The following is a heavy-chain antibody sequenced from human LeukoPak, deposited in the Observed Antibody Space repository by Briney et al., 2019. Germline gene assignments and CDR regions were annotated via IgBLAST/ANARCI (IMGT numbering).Heavy chain of an antibody. V-gene: IGHV4-59*01. CDR3: ARDSSIAYGSGFVYDY. CDR1: GGSISSYY. Sequence: SETLSLTCAVAGGSISSYYWSWIRQPPGKGLEWIGYIYYSGSTNYNPSLKSRVTISVDTSKNQFSLKLSSVTAADTAVYYCARDSSIAYGSGFVYDYWGQGTLVTVSS. D-gene: IGHD3-10*01. CDR2: IYYSGST. J-gene: IGHJ4*02.